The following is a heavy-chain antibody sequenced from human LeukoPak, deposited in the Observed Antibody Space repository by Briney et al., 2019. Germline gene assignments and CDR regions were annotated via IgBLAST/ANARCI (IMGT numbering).Heavy chain of an antibody. CDR1: GYTFTSYD. CDR3: AGGRDSSSWYYYYYYMDV. V-gene: IGHV1-8*03. J-gene: IGHJ6*03. Sequence: ASVKVSCKASGYTFTSYDINWVRQATGQGLEWMGWMNPNSGNTGYAQKFQGRVTITRNTSISTAYMELSSLRSEDTAVYYCAGGRDSSSWYYYYYYMDVWGKGTTVTVSS. D-gene: IGHD6-13*01. CDR2: MNPNSGNT.